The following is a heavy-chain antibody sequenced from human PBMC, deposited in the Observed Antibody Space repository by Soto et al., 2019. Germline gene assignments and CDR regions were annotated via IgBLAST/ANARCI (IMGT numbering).Heavy chain of an antibody. CDR3: ARGYPTYRSWYPYRAAQYFQH. J-gene: IGHJ1*01. V-gene: IGHV4-34*01. CDR1: GGSFSGYY. CDR2: INHGGST. Sequence: SETLSLTCAVYGGSFSGYYWSWIRQPPGKGLEWIGEINHGGSTNYNPSLKSRVTISVDTSKNQFSLKLSSVTAADTAVYYCARGYPTYRSWYPYRAAQYFQHWGQGTLVTVSS. D-gene: IGHD6-13*01.